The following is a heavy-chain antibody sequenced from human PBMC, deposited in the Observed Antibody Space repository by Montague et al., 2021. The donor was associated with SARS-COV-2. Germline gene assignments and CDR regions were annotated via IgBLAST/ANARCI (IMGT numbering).Heavy chain of an antibody. CDR3: ARQLPSYCSTTKCYPSYFDV. J-gene: IGHJ4*02. D-gene: IGHD2-2*01. Sequence: SETLSLTCTVSGGSISSPDYYWGWIRQSPGKGLEWIGSISYAGRTYYNPSLRSRVSFSMDTSKNHFSLSLNSVTAADTAVYLCARQLPSYCSTTKCYPSYFDVWGQGALVTVSS. V-gene: IGHV4-39*01. CDR2: ISYAGRT. CDR1: GGSISSPDYY.